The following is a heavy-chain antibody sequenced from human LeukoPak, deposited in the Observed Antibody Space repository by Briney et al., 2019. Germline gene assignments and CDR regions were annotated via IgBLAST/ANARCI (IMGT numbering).Heavy chain of an antibody. CDR3: ARPAGSYGYDAFDI. J-gene: IGHJ3*02. V-gene: IGHV4-38-2*02. CDR2: IYTSGST. CDR1: GYSISSGYY. D-gene: IGHD5-18*01. Sequence: SEILCLTSTVSGYSISSGYYEPWIRQLLGKGMEWIGYIYTSGSTNYNPSLKSRVTISVDTSKNQFSLKLTSVTAADTAVYFCARPAGSYGYDAFDIWGQGTMVTVSS.